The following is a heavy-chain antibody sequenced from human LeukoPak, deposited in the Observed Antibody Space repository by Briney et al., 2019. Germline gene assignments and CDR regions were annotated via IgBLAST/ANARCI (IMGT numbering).Heavy chain of an antibody. Sequence: ASVKVSCKASGGTFSSYAISWVRQAPGQGLEWMGGIIPIFGTANYAQKFQGRVTITADKSTTTAYMELSSLRAEDTAVYYCARLLRYGYYYMDVWGKGTTVTVSS. CDR1: GGTFSSYA. V-gene: IGHV1-69*06. CDR2: IIPIFGTA. D-gene: IGHD3-9*01. J-gene: IGHJ6*03. CDR3: ARLLRYGYYYMDV.